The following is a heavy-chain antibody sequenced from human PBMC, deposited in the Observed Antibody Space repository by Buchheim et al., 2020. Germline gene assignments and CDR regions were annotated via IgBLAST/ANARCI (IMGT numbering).Heavy chain of an antibody. CDR1: GGSISSGGYS. V-gene: IGHV4-30-2*01. CDR2: IYHSGST. D-gene: IGHD1-7*01. J-gene: IGHJ4*02. CDR3: ARYNWNYYFDY. Sequence: QVQLQESGSGLVKPSQTLSLTCAVSGGSISSGGYSWSWIRQPPGKGLEWIGYIYHSGSTYYNPSLKSRVTISVDRSKNQFSLKLSSVTAADTAVYYCARYNWNYYFDYWGQGTL.